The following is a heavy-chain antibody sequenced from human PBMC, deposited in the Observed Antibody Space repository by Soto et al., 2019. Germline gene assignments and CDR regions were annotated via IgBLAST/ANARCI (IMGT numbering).Heavy chain of an antibody. CDR1: RFTFSSYS. V-gene: IGHV3-21*01. Sequence: PVGSLRLSCAASRFTFSSYSMNWVRQAPGKGLEWVSSISSSSSYIYYEDSVKGRFTISRDNAKNSLYLQMNSLRAEDTAVYYCARGRSGTSWSMDVWGQGTTVTVSS. CDR3: ARGRSGTSWSMDV. CDR2: ISSSSSYI. J-gene: IGHJ6*02. D-gene: IGHD2-2*01.